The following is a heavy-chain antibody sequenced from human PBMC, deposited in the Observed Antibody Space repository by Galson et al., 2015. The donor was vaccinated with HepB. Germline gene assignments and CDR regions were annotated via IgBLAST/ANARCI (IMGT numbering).Heavy chain of an antibody. CDR2: INPNSGGT. D-gene: IGHD3-22*01. CDR1: GYTFTGYC. V-gene: IGHV1-2*06. CDR3: ARNYYDSSGYYTIDY. J-gene: IGHJ4*02. Sequence: SVKVSCKASGYTFTGYCMHWVRQAPGQGLEWMGRINPNSGGTNYAQKFQGRVTMTRDTSISTAYMELSRLRSDDTAVYYCARNYYDSSGYYTIDYWGQGTLVTVSS.